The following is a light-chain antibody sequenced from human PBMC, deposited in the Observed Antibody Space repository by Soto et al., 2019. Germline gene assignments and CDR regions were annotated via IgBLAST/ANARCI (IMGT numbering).Light chain of an antibody. CDR1: QGISSY. CDR2: AAS. J-gene: IGKJ1*01. V-gene: IGKV1-27*01. Sequence: DIQMTQSPSSLSASVGDRVTITCRTSQGISSYLAWYQQKPGKVPKLLIYAASTLQSGVPSRFSGSGSGTDFTLTISSLQPEDVATYYCQKYNSAPRTFDQGTKVEIK. CDR3: QKYNSAPRT.